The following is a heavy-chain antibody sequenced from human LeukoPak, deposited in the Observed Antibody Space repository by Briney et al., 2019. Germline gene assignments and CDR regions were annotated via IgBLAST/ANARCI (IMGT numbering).Heavy chain of an antibody. J-gene: IGHJ6*04. CDR1: GYMFTSFG. CDR3: ARDRRGRAVAKPYYYNGMDV. D-gene: IGHD6-19*01. Sequence: ASVKVSCKASGYMFTSFGISWVRRAPGQGLEWMGWISAYNGDTKYAQKFQGSVTMTTDTSTRTAYMEVRSLRSNDTAVYYCARDRRGRAVAKPYYYNGMDVWGEGTTVTVSS. V-gene: IGHV1-18*01. CDR2: ISAYNGDT.